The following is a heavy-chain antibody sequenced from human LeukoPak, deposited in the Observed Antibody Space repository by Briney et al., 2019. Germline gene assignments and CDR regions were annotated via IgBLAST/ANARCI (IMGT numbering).Heavy chain of an antibody. D-gene: IGHD1-1*01. CDR1: GYSFTSYY. J-gene: IGHJ4*02. Sequence: GASVKVSCKASGYSFTSYYMNWVRQAPGQGLEWMGTINPSGGSTSYAQKFQGRVTMTRDTSTSTVYLELSSLRFEDTAVYYCARGRSIRTTHFDYWGQGTLVTVSS. CDR3: ARGRSIRTTHFDY. V-gene: IGHV1-46*01. CDR2: INPSGGST.